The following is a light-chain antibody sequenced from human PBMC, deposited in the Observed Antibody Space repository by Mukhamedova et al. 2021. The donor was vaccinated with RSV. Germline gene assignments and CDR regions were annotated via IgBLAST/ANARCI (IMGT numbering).Light chain of an antibody. Sequence: VSSNLAWYQQKPGQAPRLLIYGASTRATGIPARFSGSGSGTEFTLTIGSMQSEDFAVYYCQQYNNWPPWTFGQGTKVEIK. J-gene: IGKJ1*01. CDR3: QQYNNWPPWT. CDR1: VSSN. V-gene: IGKV3-15*01. CDR2: GAS.